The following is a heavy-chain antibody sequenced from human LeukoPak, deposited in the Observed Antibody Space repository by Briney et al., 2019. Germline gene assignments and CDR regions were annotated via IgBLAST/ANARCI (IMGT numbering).Heavy chain of an antibody. Sequence: PGGSLRLSCAASGFTFSSYAMHWVRQAPGKGLEWVAVISYDGSNKYYADSVKGRFTISRDNSKNTLYLQMNSLRAEDTAVYYCARVEEVSSSWPFDYWGQGTLVIVSS. CDR2: ISYDGSNK. CDR1: GFTFSSYA. D-gene: IGHD6-13*01. V-gene: IGHV3-30-3*01. J-gene: IGHJ4*02. CDR3: ARVEEVSSSWPFDY.